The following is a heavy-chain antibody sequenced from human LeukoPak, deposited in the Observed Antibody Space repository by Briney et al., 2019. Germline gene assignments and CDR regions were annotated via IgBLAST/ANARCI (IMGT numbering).Heavy chain of an antibody. D-gene: IGHD2-15*01. V-gene: IGHV1-2*02. CDR2: INPNSGGT. CDR3: ARGQNRAATPLNY. J-gene: IGHJ4*02. Sequence: ASVKVSCKASGYTFTGYYMHWVRQAPGQGLEWMGWINPNSGGTNYAQKFQGRVTMTRDTSISTAYMELSRLRSDDTAVYYCARGQNRAATPLNYWGQGTLVTVSS. CDR1: GYTFTGYY.